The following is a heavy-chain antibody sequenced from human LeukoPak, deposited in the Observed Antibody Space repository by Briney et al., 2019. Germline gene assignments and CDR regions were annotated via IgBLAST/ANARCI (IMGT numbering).Heavy chain of an antibody. J-gene: IGHJ4*02. CDR2: IIPILGIA. D-gene: IGHD3-22*01. Sequence: VKVSCKASGGTFSSYTSSWVRQAPGQGLEWMGRIIPILGIANYAQKFQGRVTITADKSTSTAYMELSSLRSEDTAVYYCARDLGYYDSSGYWSYWGQGTLVTVSS. V-gene: IGHV1-69*04. CDR3: ARDLGYYDSSGYWSY. CDR1: GGTFSSYT.